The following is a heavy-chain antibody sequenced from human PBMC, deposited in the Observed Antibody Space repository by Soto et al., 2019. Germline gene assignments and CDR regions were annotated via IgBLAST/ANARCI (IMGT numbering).Heavy chain of an antibody. CDR3: ARAPRVALTDYYGMDV. J-gene: IGHJ6*02. CDR1: GFTFSSYS. Sequence: EVQLVESGGGLVKPGGSLRLSCAASGFTFSSYSMNWVRQAPGKGLEWVSSISSSSSYIYYADSVKGRFTISRDNAKNSLYLQMHSLRAEDTAVYYCARAPRVALTDYYGMDVWGQGTTVTVSS. CDR2: ISSSSSYI. D-gene: IGHD2-21*01. V-gene: IGHV3-21*01.